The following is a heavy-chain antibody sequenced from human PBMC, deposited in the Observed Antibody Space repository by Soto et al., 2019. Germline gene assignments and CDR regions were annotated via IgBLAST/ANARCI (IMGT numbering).Heavy chain of an antibody. CDR2: TYYRSQWYN. Sequence: SQTLSLTCAISGDSVSSNSAAWNWIRQSPSRGLEWLGRTYYRSQWYNEYAVSVKSRITINPDTSENQFSLKLSSVTAADTAVYYCERERTDGARLDPWGQGTLVTVSS. V-gene: IGHV6-1*01. D-gene: IGHD2-2*01. CDR1: GDSVSSNSAA. CDR3: ERERTDGARLDP. J-gene: IGHJ5*02.